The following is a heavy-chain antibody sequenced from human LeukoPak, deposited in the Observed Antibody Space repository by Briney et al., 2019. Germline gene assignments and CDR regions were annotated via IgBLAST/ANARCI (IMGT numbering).Heavy chain of an antibody. V-gene: IGHV3-30*02. Sequence: GALRLPCAASGFTFSNYGMHWVRQAPGKGLEWVAFVYYDGNNKYYAASVKGRFTISRDNSRNSLYVQMNSLRTEDTAVYYCVKDQAQVYGYFDSWGLGTLVTVSS. J-gene: IGHJ4*02. CDR1: GFTFSNYG. D-gene: IGHD6-6*01. CDR3: VKDQAQVYGYFDS. CDR2: VYYDGNNK.